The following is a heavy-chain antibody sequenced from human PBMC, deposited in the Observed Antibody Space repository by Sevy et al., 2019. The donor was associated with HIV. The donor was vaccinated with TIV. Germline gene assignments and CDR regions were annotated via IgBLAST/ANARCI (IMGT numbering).Heavy chain of an antibody. D-gene: IGHD1-26*01. J-gene: IGHJ4*02. CDR3: ARAGNYYGGRNFDS. V-gene: IGHV3-48*02. Sequence: GGSLRLSCAVSGFTLSSYSMNWVRQAPGKGLEWVSYISSSSSSIYYADSVKGRFNISRDNAKNSLYLQMNSLRDEDTAVYYCARAGNYYGGRNFDSWGQGTLVTVSS. CDR2: ISSSSSSI. CDR1: GFTLSSYS.